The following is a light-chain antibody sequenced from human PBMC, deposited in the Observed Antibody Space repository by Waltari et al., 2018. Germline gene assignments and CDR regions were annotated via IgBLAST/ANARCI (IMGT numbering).Light chain of an antibody. CDR3: QQYYSYPT. CDR1: QGISSY. Sequence: AIRMTQSPSSFSASTGDRVTITCRASQGISSYLAWYQQKPGKAPKLLIYAASTLQSGVPSRFSGSGSVTDFTLTISCLQSEDFATYYCQQYYSYPTFGQGTKVEIK. CDR2: AAS. V-gene: IGKV1-8*01. J-gene: IGKJ1*01.